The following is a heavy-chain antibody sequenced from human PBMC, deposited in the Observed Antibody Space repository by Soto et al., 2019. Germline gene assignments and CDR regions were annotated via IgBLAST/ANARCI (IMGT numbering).Heavy chain of an antibody. CDR2: IWHDGTNK. CDR3: ARTGLQIVQATSYYYGLDV. D-gene: IGHD2-8*01. Sequence: QVQLVESGGGVVQPGTPLRLSCEASGFTFNSFGMHWVRQAPGKGLEWVAVIWHDGTNKYYVDSVKGRFTISRDNSKDTLYLQMNNLRAEDTAVYYCARTGLQIVQATSYYYGLDVWGQGTTVTVSS. V-gene: IGHV3-33*01. J-gene: IGHJ6*02. CDR1: GFTFNSFG.